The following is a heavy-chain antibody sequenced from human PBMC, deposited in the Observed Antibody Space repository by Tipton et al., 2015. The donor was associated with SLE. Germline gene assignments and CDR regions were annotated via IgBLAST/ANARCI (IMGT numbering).Heavy chain of an antibody. V-gene: IGHV4-59*08. CDR1: GGSISSYY. CDR2: IYYSGST. J-gene: IGHJ4*02. CDR3: ARHWVGATDY. D-gene: IGHD1-26*01. Sequence: TLSLTCTVSGGSISSYYWSWIRQPPGKGLEWIGYIYYSGSTNYNPSLKSRVTISVDTSKNQFSLKLSSVTAADTAVYYCARHWVGATDYWGQGTLVTVSS.